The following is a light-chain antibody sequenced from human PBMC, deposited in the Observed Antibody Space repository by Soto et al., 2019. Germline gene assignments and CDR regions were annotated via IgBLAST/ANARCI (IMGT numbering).Light chain of an antibody. Sequence: EMVLTQSPDTLSLSPGERATLSCRASQSVSSSYLAWYQQKLGQAPRLLIYGASTRATGIPDRFSVSGSGTDFTLTVSRLEPEDFAVFYCQQYGSSPPTFGQGTKLEIK. CDR1: QSVSSSY. CDR3: QQYGSSPPT. J-gene: IGKJ2*01. CDR2: GAS. V-gene: IGKV3-20*01.